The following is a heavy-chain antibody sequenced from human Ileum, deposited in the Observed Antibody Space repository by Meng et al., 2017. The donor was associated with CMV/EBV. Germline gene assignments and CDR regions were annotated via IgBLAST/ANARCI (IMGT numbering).Heavy chain of an antibody. J-gene: IGHJ3*02. CDR1: GFTFSAFA. V-gene: IGHV3-23*01. CDR3: AKGLNSGSRYSAFDI. D-gene: IGHD3-22*01. CDR2: YYSGTT. Sequence: AGSLRLSCAASGFTFSAFAMGWVRLGPGKGLEWVSSAYYSGTTHYADSVKGRFTVSRDTSMDTLYLQLNNLRVEDTAVYYCAKGLNSGSRYSAFDIWGQGTMVTVSS.